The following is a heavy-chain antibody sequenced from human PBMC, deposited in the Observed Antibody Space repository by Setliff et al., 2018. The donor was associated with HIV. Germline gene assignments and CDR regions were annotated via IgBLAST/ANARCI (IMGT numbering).Heavy chain of an antibody. CDR1: GFIFSSFA. CDR3: TKDGSLSGRYFYYMDV. Sequence: GGSLRLSCKGSGFIFSSFAMYWVRQVPGKGLEWVSGISWNSGMVAYADFVRGRFTISRDNGRKSLYLQMDSLTTEDTALYFCTKDGSLSGRYFYYMDVWDKGTTVTVSS. V-gene: IGHV3-9*01. J-gene: IGHJ6*03. CDR2: ISWNSGMV.